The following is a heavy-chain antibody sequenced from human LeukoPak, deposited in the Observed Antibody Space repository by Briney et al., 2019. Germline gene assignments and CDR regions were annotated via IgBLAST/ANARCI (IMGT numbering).Heavy chain of an antibody. CDR3: ARGLGLPAT. CDR1: GGSISSSSGNY. V-gene: IGHV4-34*01. J-gene: IGHJ5*02. D-gene: IGHD1-26*01. CDR2: INHSGST. Sequence: TSETLSLTCAVSGGSISSSSGNYWSWIRQPPGKGLEWIGEINHSGSTNYNPSLKSRVTISVDTSKNQFSLKLSSVTAADTAVYYCARGLGLPATWGQGTLVTVSS.